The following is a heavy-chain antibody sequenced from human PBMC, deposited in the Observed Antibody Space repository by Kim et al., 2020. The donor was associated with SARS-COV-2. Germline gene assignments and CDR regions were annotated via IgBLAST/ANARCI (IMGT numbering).Heavy chain of an antibody. Sequence: SRVTISVDTSKNQFSLKLSSVTAADTAVYYCARHTYYYGSGSYYDHALDYWGQGTLVTVSS. J-gene: IGHJ4*02. D-gene: IGHD3-10*01. V-gene: IGHV4-59*08. CDR3: ARHTYYYGSGSYYDHALDY.